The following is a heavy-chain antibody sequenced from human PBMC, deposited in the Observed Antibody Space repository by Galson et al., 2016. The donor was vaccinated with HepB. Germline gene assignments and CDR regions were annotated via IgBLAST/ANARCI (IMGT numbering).Heavy chain of an antibody. CDR2: INTDTGDT. D-gene: IGHD2-15*01. CDR3: ARSGHCSGGACYDSYGMDV. J-gene: IGHJ6*02. CDR1: GYTFISSP. Sequence: SCKASGYTFISSPISWVRQAPGPGLEWMGWINTDTGDTVSAQKLQGRVTMTTDTSTDTAYMELTSLRSDDTAVYYCARSGHCSGGACYDSYGMDVWGQGTSVTVSS. V-gene: IGHV1-18*04.